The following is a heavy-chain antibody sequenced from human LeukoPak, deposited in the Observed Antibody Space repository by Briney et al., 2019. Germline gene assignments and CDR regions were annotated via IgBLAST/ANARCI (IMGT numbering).Heavy chain of an antibody. V-gene: IGHV1-2*02. CDR3: ARVVAAADRKGDASDI. D-gene: IGHD6-13*01. CDR2: INPNSGGT. J-gene: IGHJ3*02. Sequence: ASVKVSCKASRYTFTGYYMHWVRQAPGQGLEWMGWINPNSGGTNYAQKFQGRVTMTRDTSISTAYMELSRLRSDDTAVYYCARVVAAADRKGDASDIWGQGTMVTVSS. CDR1: RYTFTGYY.